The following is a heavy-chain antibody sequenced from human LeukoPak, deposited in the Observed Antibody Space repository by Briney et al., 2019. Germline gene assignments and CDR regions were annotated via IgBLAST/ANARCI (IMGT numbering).Heavy chain of an antibody. J-gene: IGHJ4*02. CDR3: VKGSSYYYDISGYYFDY. Sequence: QPGGSLRLSCSASGFTFSSYAMNWVRQAPGKGLEYVSAISSNGGSTYYADSVKGRFTISRDTSKNTLFLQMSSLRAEDTAVYYCVKGSSYYYDISGYYFDYWGQGTLVTVSS. D-gene: IGHD3-22*01. CDR1: GFTFSSYA. V-gene: IGHV3-64D*09. CDR2: ISSNGGST.